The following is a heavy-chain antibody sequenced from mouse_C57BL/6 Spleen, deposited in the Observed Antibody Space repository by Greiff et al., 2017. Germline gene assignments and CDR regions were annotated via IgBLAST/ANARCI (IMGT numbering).Heavy chain of an antibody. CDR1: GYTFTSYW. V-gene: IGHV1-64*01. D-gene: IGHD3-2*02. CDR2: IHPNSGST. Sequence: VQLQQSGAELVKPGASVKLSCKASGYTFTSYWMHWVKQRPGQGLEWIGMIHPNSGSTNYNEKFKSKATLTVDKSSSTAYMQLSSLTSEDSAVYYCARWGDSSGPLAMDYWGQGTSVTVSS. CDR3: ARWGDSSGPLAMDY. J-gene: IGHJ4*01.